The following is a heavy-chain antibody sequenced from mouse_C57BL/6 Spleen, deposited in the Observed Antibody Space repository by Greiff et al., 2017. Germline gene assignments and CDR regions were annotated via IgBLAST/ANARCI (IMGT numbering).Heavy chain of an antibody. V-gene: IGHV5-4*03. D-gene: IGHD1-1*02. J-gene: IGHJ4*01. CDR2: ISDGGSYT. CDR1: GFTFSSYA. CDR3: ARMVYAMDY. Sequence: EVKLMESGGGLVKPGGSLKLSCAASGFTFSSYAMSWVRQTPEKRLEWVATISDGGSYTYYPDNGQGRFTISRDNAKNNLYLQMSHLKAEDTAMYYVARMVYAMDYWGQGTSVTVSS.